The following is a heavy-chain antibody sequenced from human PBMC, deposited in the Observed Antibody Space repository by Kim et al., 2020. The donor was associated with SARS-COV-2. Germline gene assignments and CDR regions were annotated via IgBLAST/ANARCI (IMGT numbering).Heavy chain of an antibody. Sequence: ASVKVSCKASGYTFDTFSLYWLRQAPGQRFEWMGWINGGNGNTRYSQNFQGRVIFTRDTSATTAYMELTSLTFKDTAVYYCARGGSGRYNWLDPWGPGTL. CDR3: ARGGSGRYNWLDP. J-gene: IGHJ5*02. CDR1: GYTFDTFS. V-gene: IGHV1-3*01. D-gene: IGHD3-10*01. CDR2: INGGNGNT.